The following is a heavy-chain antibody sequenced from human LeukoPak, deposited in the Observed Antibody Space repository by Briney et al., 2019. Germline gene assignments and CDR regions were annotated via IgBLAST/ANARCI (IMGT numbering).Heavy chain of an antibody. CDR2: ISSSSSYI. D-gene: IGHD5-24*01. Sequence: PGGSLRLSCAASGFTFSRSAMTWVRQAPGKGLEWVSSISSSSSYIYYADSVKGRFTISRDNAKNSLYLQMNSLRAEDTAVYYCARDNLRGRWLQSWFDPWGQGTLVTVSS. CDR3: ARDNLRGRWLQSWFDP. J-gene: IGHJ5*02. V-gene: IGHV3-21*01. CDR1: GFTFSRSA.